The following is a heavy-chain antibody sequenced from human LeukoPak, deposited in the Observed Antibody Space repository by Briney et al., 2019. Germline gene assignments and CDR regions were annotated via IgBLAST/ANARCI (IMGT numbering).Heavy chain of an antibody. Sequence: GGSLRLSCAASGFIVSSNLMSWVRQAPGKGLEWVSVISIGGSTGHADSVKGRFSISRDNSKNTVYLQMNSLRAEDTAVYYCARSPTRSLRVGEFDFWGQGTLVTVSS. V-gene: IGHV3-66*01. CDR3: ARSPTRSLRVGEFDF. D-gene: IGHD1-26*01. CDR1: GFIVSSNL. CDR2: ISIGGST. J-gene: IGHJ4*02.